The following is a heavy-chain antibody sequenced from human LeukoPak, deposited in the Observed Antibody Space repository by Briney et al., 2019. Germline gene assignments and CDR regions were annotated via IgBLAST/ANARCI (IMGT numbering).Heavy chain of an antibody. V-gene: IGHV3-11*01. CDR1: GFTFSDYY. J-gene: IGHJ4*02. CDR2: ISNSGTII. Sequence: TGGSLRLSCAASGFTFSDYYMSWIRQAPGKGLEWVSYISNSGTIINYADSVKGRFTISRDNAKNSVHLQMNSLRAEDTAVYYCARDPGYCSGGSCYLYYFDYWGQGTLVTVSS. CDR3: ARDPGYCSGGSCYLYYFDY. D-gene: IGHD2-15*01.